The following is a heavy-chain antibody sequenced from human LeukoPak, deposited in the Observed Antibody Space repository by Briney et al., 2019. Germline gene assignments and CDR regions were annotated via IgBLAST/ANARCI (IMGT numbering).Heavy chain of an antibody. CDR1: GFTVSSNY. CDR3: ARDRSHNEYYLDY. J-gene: IGHJ4*02. Sequence: PGGSLRLSCAVSGFTVSSNYMSWVRQAPGKGLEWVSVIYSGGSTFYADSVKGRFTISRDNSKNTLYLQMNSLRAEDTAVYYCARDRSHNEYYLDYWGQGTLVTVSS. CDR2: IYSGGST. D-gene: IGHD1-1*01. V-gene: IGHV3-53*01.